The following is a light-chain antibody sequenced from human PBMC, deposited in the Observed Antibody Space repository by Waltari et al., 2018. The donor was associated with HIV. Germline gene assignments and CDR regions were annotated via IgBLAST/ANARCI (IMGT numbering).Light chain of an antibody. V-gene: IGLV3-1*01. CDR3: QTWDSDNYV. Sequence: SSDLTQPPSVSVSPGQTTSITSSGDTFGEKYVCWYQQKPGQSPIMIIYQDHKRPSGIPERFSGSNSGTTATLTITGTQAVDEADYYCQTWDSDNYVFGPGTKVTVL. CDR2: QDH. J-gene: IGLJ1*01. CDR1: TFGEKY.